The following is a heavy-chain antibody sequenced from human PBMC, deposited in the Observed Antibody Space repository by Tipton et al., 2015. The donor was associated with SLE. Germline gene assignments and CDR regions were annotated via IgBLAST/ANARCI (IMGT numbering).Heavy chain of an antibody. Sequence: TLSLTCTVSGASTNTKYWTWIRQSPGKGLEWIGYIYDSKSTYYNPSLKSRLTMSADTSKNQISLKLSSVSAADTAVYYCVRGPKDVWGQGTTVTVSS. J-gene: IGHJ6*02. V-gene: IGHV4-59*06. CDR1: GASTNTKY. CDR2: IYDSKST. CDR3: VRGPKDV.